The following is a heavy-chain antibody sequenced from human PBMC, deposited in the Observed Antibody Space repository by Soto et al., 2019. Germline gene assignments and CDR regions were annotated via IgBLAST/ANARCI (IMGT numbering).Heavy chain of an antibody. J-gene: IGHJ4*02. D-gene: IGHD6-19*01. CDR3: ARDYRSGYDN. Sequence: QVQLQESGPRLVKPSQTLSLTCIVPGGNMTSDDYYWSWIRQPPGKGLEWIGYIYHTGGRYYNPSLKSRVTLSVDTSKNQFSLTMSSVTAADTAIYYCARDYRSGYDNWGQGILVSVSS. CDR1: GGNMTSDDYY. CDR2: IYHTGGR. V-gene: IGHV4-30-4*01.